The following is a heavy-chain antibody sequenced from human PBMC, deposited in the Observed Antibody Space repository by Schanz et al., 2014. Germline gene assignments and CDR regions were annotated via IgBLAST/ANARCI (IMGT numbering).Heavy chain of an antibody. CDR3: ASSGAGYSSSWDFDY. CDR2: IISILGIA. Sequence: QVQLEQSGAEVKKPGASVKVSCKTSGYAFSDYGITWVRQAPGQGLQWMGRIISILGIANYAQKFQGRVTITADKSTFTAYMDVSSLRSEDTAVYYCASSGAGYSSSWDFDYWGQGTLVTVSS. V-gene: IGHV1-69*04. J-gene: IGHJ4*02. D-gene: IGHD6-13*01. CDR1: GYAFSDYG.